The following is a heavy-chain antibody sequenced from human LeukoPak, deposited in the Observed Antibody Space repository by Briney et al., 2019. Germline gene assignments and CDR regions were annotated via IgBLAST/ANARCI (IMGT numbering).Heavy chain of an antibody. J-gene: IGHJ4*02. V-gene: IGHV3-33*01. CDR3: ASHYYGSGSYFRPEDY. CDR2: IWYDGSNK. CDR1: GFTFSSYG. Sequence: GRSLRLSCAASGFTFSSYGMYWVRQAPGKGLEWVAVIWYDGSNKYYADSVKGRFTISRDNSKNTLYLQMNSLRAEDTAVYYCASHYYGSGSYFRPEDYWGQGTLVTVSS. D-gene: IGHD3-10*01.